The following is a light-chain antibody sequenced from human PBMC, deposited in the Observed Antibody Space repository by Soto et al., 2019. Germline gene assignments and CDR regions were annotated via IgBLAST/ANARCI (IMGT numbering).Light chain of an antibody. CDR1: QDVSDF. V-gene: IGKV1-9*01. J-gene: IGKJ5*01. CDR3: QYLNGVPTIT. Sequence: DIRLTHSPSMLSASVGDRVTLTCRASQDVSDFLAWYQHAPGKAPNLLIYGGYTLQSGVPSRFSGGGSGTEFSLTITGLQPEDSATYYCQYLNGVPTITFGQGTRLEIK. CDR2: GGY.